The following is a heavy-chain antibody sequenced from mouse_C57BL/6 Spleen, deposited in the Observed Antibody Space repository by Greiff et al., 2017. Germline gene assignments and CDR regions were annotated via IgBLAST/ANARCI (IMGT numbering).Heavy chain of an antibody. D-gene: IGHD1-1*01. V-gene: IGHV1-55*01. CDR1: GYTFTSYW. CDR3: ARGDYYGSSYVPLYFDY. J-gene: IGHJ2*01. CDR2: IYPGSGST. Sequence: QVQLQQPGAELVKPGASVKMSCKASGYTFTSYWITWVKQRPGQGLEWIGDIYPGSGSTNYNEKFKSKATLTVDTSSSTAYMQLSSLTSEDSAVYYCARGDYYGSSYVPLYFDYWGQGTTLTVSS.